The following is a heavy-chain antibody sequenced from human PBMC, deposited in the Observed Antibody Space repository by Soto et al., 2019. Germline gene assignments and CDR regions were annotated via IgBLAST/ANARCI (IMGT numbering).Heavy chain of an antibody. J-gene: IGHJ4*02. D-gene: IGHD2-2*01. CDR1: GGSISSYY. CDR2: IYYSGST. V-gene: IGHV4-59*01. Sequence: SETLSLTCTVSGGSISSYYWSWIRQPPGKGLEWIGYIYYSGSTNYNPSLKSRVTVSVDTSKNQFSLKLSSVTAADTAVYYCARATEYQLLFPYYFDYWGQGTLVTVSS. CDR3: ARATEYQLLFPYYFDY.